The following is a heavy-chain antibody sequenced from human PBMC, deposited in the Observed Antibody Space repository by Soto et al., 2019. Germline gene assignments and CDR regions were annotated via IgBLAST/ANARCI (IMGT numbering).Heavy chain of an antibody. J-gene: IGHJ4*02. D-gene: IGHD6-19*01. CDR2: ISGSGGST. CDR1: GFTFSSYA. Sequence: GGSLRLSCVASGFTFSSYAMSWVRQAPGKGLEWVSVISGSGGSTYYADSVKGRFTISRDNSKNTLYLEMNRLRAEDTALYYCVRDRDSRGLGFLDFWGQGTLVTVSS. V-gene: IGHV3-23*01. CDR3: VRDRDSRGLGFLDF.